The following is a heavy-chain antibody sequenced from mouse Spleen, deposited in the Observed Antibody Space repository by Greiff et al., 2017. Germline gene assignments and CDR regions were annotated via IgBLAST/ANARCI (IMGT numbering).Heavy chain of an antibody. CDR1: GFTFSSYA. Sequence: EVKLVESGGGLVKPGGSLKLSCAASGFTFSSYAMSWVRQTPEKRLEWVAAINSNGGSTYYPDTVKDRFTISRDNAKNTLYLQMSSLRSEDTALYYCARQRYFLYFDVWGAGTTVTVSS. V-gene: IGHV5-6-2*01. D-gene: IGHD2-14*01. J-gene: IGHJ1*01. CDR3: ARQRYFLYFDV. CDR2: INSNGGST.